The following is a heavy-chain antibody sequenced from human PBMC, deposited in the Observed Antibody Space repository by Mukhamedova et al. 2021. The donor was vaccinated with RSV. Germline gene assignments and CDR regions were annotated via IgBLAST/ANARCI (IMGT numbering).Heavy chain of an antibody. V-gene: IGHV3-53*01. Sequence: SAGSTYYADSVKGRFTISRDNSKNTQYLQMNSLRAEDTAVYYCARGSYGNAYFDSWGLGALVTVSS. J-gene: IGHJ4*02. CDR3: ARGSYGNAYFDS. CDR2: SAGST. D-gene: IGHD4-11*01.